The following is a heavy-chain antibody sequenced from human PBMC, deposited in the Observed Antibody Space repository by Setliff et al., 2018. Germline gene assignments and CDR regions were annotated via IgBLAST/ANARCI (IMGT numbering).Heavy chain of an antibody. D-gene: IGHD3-22*01. CDR3: ARVHYETSTYSPTLFDH. V-gene: IGHV3-7*01. J-gene: IGHJ4*02. Sequence: GGSLRLSCVASGFAISSCWMSWVRQAPGKGLEWVANVNPDGSGKYYVDSVKGRFTISRDNAKNSLYLQMDSLRVEDTAVYYCARVHYETSTYSPTLFDHWGQGALVTVSS. CDR2: VNPDGSGK. CDR1: GFAISSCW.